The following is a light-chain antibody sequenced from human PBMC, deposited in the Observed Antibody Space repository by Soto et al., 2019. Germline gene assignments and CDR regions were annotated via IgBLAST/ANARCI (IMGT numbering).Light chain of an antibody. J-gene: IGKJ1*01. CDR1: QSISSW. CDR2: DAP. CDR3: QHYNSYSEA. V-gene: IGKV1-5*01. Sequence: DIQMTQSPSTLSASVGDRVTITCRASQSISSWLAWYQQKPGKAPKXLIYDAPSLESGVPSRFSGSGSGTEFTITISSLQPDDFETYDCQHYNSYSEAFGQGTKVDIK.